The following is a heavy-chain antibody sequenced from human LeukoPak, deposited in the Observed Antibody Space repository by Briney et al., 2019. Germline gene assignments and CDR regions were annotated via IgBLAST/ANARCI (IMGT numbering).Heavy chain of an antibody. V-gene: IGHV4-59*01. Sequence: SETLSLTCTVSDGSISSYYWSWIRQPPGKGLGWIGYIYYSGSTNYNPSLKSRVTISVDTSKNQFSLKLSSVTAADMAVYYCARDRGITIFGVVLDYWGQGTLVTVSS. CDR1: DGSISSYY. CDR2: IYYSGST. J-gene: IGHJ4*02. D-gene: IGHD3-3*01. CDR3: ARDRGITIFGVVLDY.